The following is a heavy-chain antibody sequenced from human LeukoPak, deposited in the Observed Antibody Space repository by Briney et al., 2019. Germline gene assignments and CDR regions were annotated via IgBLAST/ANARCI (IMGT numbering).Heavy chain of an antibody. CDR3: ARGSGGFGELLLDAFDI. CDR2: ISAYNGKT. V-gene: IGHV1-18*01. CDR1: GYTFSSYG. Sequence: ASVKVSCKASGYTFSSYGISWVRQAPGQGLEWVGWISAYNGKTNYAQKVQGRVTMTTDTSTSTAYMELSSLRSEDTAVYYCARGSGGFGELLLDAFDIWGQGTMVTVSS. J-gene: IGHJ3*02. D-gene: IGHD3-10*01.